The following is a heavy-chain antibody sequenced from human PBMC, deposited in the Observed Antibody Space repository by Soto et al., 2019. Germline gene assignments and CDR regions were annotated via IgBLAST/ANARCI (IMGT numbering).Heavy chain of an antibody. CDR3: ARSGYTSSWTGYYFDY. V-gene: IGHV3-53*01. CDR1: GFTVSSNY. CDR2: IYRGGGT. D-gene: IGHD6-13*01. Sequence: GGSLRLSCAASGFTVSSNYMSWVRQAPGKGLEWVSVIYRGGGTYYADSVKGRFIISRDNSKNMLYIQMNSLRAEDTAVYYCARSGYTSSWTGYYFDYWGQGTLVTVSS. J-gene: IGHJ4*02.